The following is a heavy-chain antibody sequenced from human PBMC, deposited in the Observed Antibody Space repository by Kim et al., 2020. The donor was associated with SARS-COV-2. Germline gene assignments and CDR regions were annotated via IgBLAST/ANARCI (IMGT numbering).Heavy chain of an antibody. J-gene: IGHJ3*02. CDR3: ARDLKTQGYSGYDYEYAFDI. V-gene: IGHV3-30-3*01. D-gene: IGHD5-12*01. CDR1: GFTFSSYA. Sequence: GGSLRLSCAASGFTFSSYAMHWVRQAPGKGLDWVAVISYDGSNKYYADSVKGRFTISRDNSKNTLYLQMNSLRAEDTAVYYCARDLKTQGYSGYDYEYAFDIWGQGTMVTVSS. CDR2: ISYDGSNK.